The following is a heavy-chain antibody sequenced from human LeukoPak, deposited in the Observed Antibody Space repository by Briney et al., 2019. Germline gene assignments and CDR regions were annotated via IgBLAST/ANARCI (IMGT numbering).Heavy chain of an antibody. D-gene: IGHD3-9*01. CDR3: ARDLSFDWFPYYFDY. CDR2: IFYSGNI. V-gene: IGHV4-39*07. CDR1: SGSVSNSHYY. J-gene: IGHJ4*02. Sequence: PSETLSLTCTVSSGSVSNSHYYWAWVRQPPGKGLEWLGSIFYSGNIHYNPSLKSPVTISIDTSKNQFSLKVSSVTAADTAIYYCARDLSFDWFPYYFDYWGQGILVTVSS.